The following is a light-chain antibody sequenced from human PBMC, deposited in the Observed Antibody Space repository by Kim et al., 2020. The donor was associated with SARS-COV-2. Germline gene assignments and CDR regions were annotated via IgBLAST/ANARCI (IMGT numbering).Light chain of an antibody. CDR1: SSDVGGYNY. CDR2: DVS. Sequence: SITFSCTGTSSDVGGYNYVSWYQQHPGKAPKLMIYDVSKRPSGVSNRFSGSKSGNTASLTISGLQAEDEADYYCSSYTSSSTWVFGGGTQLTVL. J-gene: IGLJ3*02. CDR3: SSYTSSSTWV. V-gene: IGLV2-14*04.